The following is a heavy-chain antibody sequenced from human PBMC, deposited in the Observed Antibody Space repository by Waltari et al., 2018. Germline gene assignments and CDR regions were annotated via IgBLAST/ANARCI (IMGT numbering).Heavy chain of an antibody. CDR1: GFTYSWYW. D-gene: IGHD2-8*02. V-gene: IGHV3-7*01. CDR2: IKFDGNEK. CDR3: ARDHVGPGLYFDS. Sequence: EVRLVESGGGLVQPGGSPRLSCAACGFTYSWYWMTGFRRAPGKGLEWVASIKFDGNEKLFVDSVKGRFTSSRDNAKNSLYLQMHSLRAEDTAVYYCARDHVGPGLYFDSWGQGTLVSVSS. J-gene: IGHJ4*02.